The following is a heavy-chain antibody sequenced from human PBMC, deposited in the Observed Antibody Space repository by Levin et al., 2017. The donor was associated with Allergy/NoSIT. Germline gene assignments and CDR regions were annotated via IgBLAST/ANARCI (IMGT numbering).Heavy chain of an antibody. D-gene: IGHD2-21*02. CDR1: GYTFTNYP. J-gene: IGHJ4*02. CDR3: ARGSFCGGDCHSFDY. CDR2: ITAGTGNT. V-gene: IGHV1-3*01. Sequence: ASVKVSCKTSGYTFTNYPIHWVRQAPGQRPEWMGWITAGTGNTKYSQKFQGRVTITRDTSATTAYMELSSLRSEDTAVYDCARGSFCGGDCHSFDYWGRGTLVTVSS.